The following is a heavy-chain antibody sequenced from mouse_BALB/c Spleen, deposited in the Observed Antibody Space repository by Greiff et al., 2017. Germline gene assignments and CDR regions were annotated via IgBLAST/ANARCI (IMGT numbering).Heavy chain of an antibody. V-gene: IGHV5-9-4*01. D-gene: IGHD2-10*02. Sequence: EVQLVESGGGLVQPGGSRKLSCAASGFTFSSYAMSWVRQSPEKRLEWVAEISSGGSYTYYPDTVTGRFTISRDNAKNTLYLEMSSLRSEDTAMYYCARALKSYGNYLYYAMDYWGQGTSVTVSS. CDR3: ARALKSYGNYLYYAMDY. J-gene: IGHJ4*01. CDR1: GFTFSSYA. CDR2: ISSGGSYT.